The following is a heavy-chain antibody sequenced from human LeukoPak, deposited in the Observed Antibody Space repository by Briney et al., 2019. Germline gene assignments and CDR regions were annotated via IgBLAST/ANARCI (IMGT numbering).Heavy chain of an antibody. D-gene: IGHD1-7*01. CDR3: ARDRTGTTMRYWYFDL. Sequence: SETLSLTCTVSGGSLSSGDYYWSWIRQPPGKGLEWIGYIYYSGSTYYNPSLKSRVTISVDTSKNQFSLKLSSVTAADTAVYYCARDRTGTTMRYWYFDLWGRGTLVTVSS. CDR1: GGSLSSGDYY. CDR2: IYYSGST. J-gene: IGHJ2*01. V-gene: IGHV4-30-4*08.